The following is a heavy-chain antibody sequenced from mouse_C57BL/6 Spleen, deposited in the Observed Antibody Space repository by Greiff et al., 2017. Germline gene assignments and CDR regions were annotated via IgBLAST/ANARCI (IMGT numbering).Heavy chain of an antibody. D-gene: IGHD1-2*01. CDR2: ISSGSSTI. CDR1: GFTFSDYG. V-gene: IGHV5-17*01. J-gene: IGHJ1*03. Sequence: EVKLVESGGGLVKPGGSLKLSCAASGFTFSDYGMHWVRQAPEKGLEWVAYISSGSSTIYYADTVKGRFTISRDNAKNTLFLQMTSLRSEDTAMYYCARGILRRYWYFDVWGTGTTVTVSS. CDR3: ARGILRRYWYFDV.